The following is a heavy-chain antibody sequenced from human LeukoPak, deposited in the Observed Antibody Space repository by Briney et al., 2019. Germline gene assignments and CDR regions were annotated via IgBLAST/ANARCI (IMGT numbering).Heavy chain of an antibody. CDR2: IYYSGST. CDR3: ARDVQSITLGDWFDP. V-gene: IGHV4-31*03. D-gene: IGHD2/OR15-2a*01. Sequence: MASETLSLTCTVSGGSISSGGYYWSWIRQHPGKGLEWIGYIYYSGSTYYNPSLKSRVTISVDTSKNQFSLKLSSVTAADTAVYYCARDVQSITLGDWFDPWGQGTLVTVSS. J-gene: IGHJ5*02. CDR1: GGSISSGGYY.